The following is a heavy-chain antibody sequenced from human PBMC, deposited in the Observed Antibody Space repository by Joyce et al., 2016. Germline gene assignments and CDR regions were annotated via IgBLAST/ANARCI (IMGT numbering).Heavy chain of an antibody. J-gene: IGHJ4*02. CDR3: AKGRRGDGSTSFYYFDY. V-gene: IGHV3-23*01. CDR2: ISGGGDAT. Sequence: EVQLLESGGGLVQPGGSLRLSCAASGFTFSSYAMSWVRQAPGKGLEWVSAISGGGDATDYADSVKGRFNISRDNSKNTLYLQMNSLRAEDTAVYYCAKGRRGDGSTSFYYFDYWGQGTLVTVSS. CDR1: GFTFSSYA. D-gene: IGHD2-2*01.